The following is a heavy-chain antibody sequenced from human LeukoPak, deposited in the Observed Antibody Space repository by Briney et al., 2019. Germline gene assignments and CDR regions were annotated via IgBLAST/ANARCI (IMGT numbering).Heavy chain of an antibody. J-gene: IGHJ4*02. CDR1: GGAISIYY. V-gene: IGHV4-59*01. D-gene: IGHD5-24*01. CDR3: ARGSDGYTTFDY. Sequence: SETLSLACSVAGGAISIYYWSWIRQPPGKGLEWIGYIYYSGSTNYNPSLKSRVTISVDTSKNQFSLKVSSVTAADTAVYYCARGSDGYTTFDYWGQGTLVTVSS. CDR2: IYYSGST.